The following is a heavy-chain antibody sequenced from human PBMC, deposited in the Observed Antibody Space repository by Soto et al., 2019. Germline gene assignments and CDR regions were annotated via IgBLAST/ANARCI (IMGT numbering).Heavy chain of an antibody. CDR2: IIPMFATT. D-gene: IGHD3-22*01. CDR1: GGTFGTYT. J-gene: IGHJ5*02. Sequence: QVQLLQSGAEVKKPGASVKVSCKASGGTFGTYTMSWVRQAPGQGLEWMGGIIPMFATTTYAENFQGRVTMTADESTNTAYMELSGLRVEDTAVYYCTRDLYDFDRSAHYWQNGFDPLGQGNRVTVSS. CDR3: TRDLYDFDRSAHYWQNGFDP. V-gene: IGHV1-69*12.